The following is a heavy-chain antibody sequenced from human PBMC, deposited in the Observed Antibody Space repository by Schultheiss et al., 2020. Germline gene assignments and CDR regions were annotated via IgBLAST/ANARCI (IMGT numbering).Heavy chain of an antibody. J-gene: IGHJ4*02. CDR2: INPSGGST. CDR1: GYTFTSYY. Sequence: ASVKVSCKASGYTFTSYYMHWVRQAPGQGLEWMGIINPSGGSTSYAQKFQGRVTMTRDTSISTAYMELRSLRSDVTSVYYCARRKTGTSNYWRQGGLGTVS. CDR3: ARRKTGTSNY. V-gene: IGHV1-46*01. D-gene: IGHD1-1*01.